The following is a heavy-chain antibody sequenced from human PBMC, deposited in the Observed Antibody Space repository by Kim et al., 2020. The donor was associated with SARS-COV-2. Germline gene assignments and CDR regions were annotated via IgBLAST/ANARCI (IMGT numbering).Heavy chain of an antibody. V-gene: IGHV4-59*01. J-gene: IGHJ3*02. CDR2: IYYSGST. CDR3: AREGFYYETNDAFDI. CDR1: GGSISSYY. D-gene: IGHD3-22*01. Sequence: SETLSLTCTVSGGSISSYYWSWIRQPPGKGLEWIGYIYYSGSTNYNPSLKSRVTISVDTSKNQFSLKLSSVTAADTDVYYCAREGFYYETNDAFDIWGQGTMVTVSS.